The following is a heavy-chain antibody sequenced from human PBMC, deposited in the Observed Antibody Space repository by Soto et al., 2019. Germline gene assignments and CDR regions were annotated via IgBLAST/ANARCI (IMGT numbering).Heavy chain of an antibody. D-gene: IGHD4-17*01. CDR3: ARFQTGTHGDYNPYDAFDI. CDR2: IYYSGST. CDR1: GGSVSSGSYY. Sequence: QVQLQESGPGLVKPSETLSLTCTVSGGSVSSGSYYWSWIRQPPGKGLEWIGYIYYSGSTNYNPSLKSRATISVDTSKNQFSLKLSSVTAADSAVYYCARFQTGTHGDYNPYDAFDIWGQGTMVTVSS. V-gene: IGHV4-61*01. J-gene: IGHJ3*02.